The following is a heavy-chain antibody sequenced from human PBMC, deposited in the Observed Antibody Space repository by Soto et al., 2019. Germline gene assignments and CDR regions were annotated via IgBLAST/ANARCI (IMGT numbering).Heavy chain of an antibody. CDR1: GGTFSSYA. V-gene: IGHV1-69*01. J-gene: IGHJ4*02. Sequence: QVQLVQSGAEVKKPGSSVKVSCKASGGTFSSYAISWVRQAPGQGLEWMGGIIPIFGTANYAQKFQGRVTITADESTSTAYMELSSLRSEDTAVYYCGRSGTAMGGDYYFDYWGQGTLVTVSS. CDR2: IIPIFGTA. D-gene: IGHD5-18*01. CDR3: GRSGTAMGGDYYFDY.